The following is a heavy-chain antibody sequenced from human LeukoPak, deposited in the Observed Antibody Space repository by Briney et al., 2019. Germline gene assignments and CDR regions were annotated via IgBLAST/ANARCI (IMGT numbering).Heavy chain of an antibody. Sequence: LPGGSLRLSCAASGFTFNTYSMNWVRQAPGKGLEWISYISFSSTTIYYAESVKGRFTISRDNAENSLYLQMSSLRAEDTALYYCARASTTVVTLDTFAIWGQGTMVTVSS. J-gene: IGHJ3*02. CDR1: GFTFNTYS. CDR3: ARASTTVVTLDTFAI. D-gene: IGHD4-23*01. V-gene: IGHV3-48*04. CDR2: ISFSSTTI.